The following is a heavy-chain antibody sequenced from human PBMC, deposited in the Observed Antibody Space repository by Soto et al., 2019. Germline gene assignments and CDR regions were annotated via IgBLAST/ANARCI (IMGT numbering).Heavy chain of an antibody. CDR1: GFNFDTFT. Sequence: EVQVVESGGGLVKPGGSLRLSCVASGFNFDTFTMNWVRQAPGKGLEWLSSITSSSMYIHYADSLKGRFTVSRDNAQNSLYLQMLSLGAENTAVYYCARVRFGVVIMNMDVWGQGTTVTVSS. CDR3: ARVRFGVVIMNMDV. J-gene: IGHJ6*02. D-gene: IGHD3-3*01. CDR2: ITSSSMYI. V-gene: IGHV3-21*01.